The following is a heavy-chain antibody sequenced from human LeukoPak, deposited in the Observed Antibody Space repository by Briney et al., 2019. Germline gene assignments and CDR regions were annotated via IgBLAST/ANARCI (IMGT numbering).Heavy chain of an antibody. CDR1: GGSFSGYY. J-gene: IGHJ4*02. CDR2: INHSGST. D-gene: IGHD3-10*01. Sequence: SETLSLTCAVYGGSFSGYYWSWIRQPPGKGLEWTGEINHSGSTNYNPSLKSRVTISVDTSKNQFSLKLCSVTAADTAVYYCARSWGYGSGSYYLDYWGQGTLVTVSS. V-gene: IGHV4-34*01. CDR3: ARSWGYGSGSYYLDY.